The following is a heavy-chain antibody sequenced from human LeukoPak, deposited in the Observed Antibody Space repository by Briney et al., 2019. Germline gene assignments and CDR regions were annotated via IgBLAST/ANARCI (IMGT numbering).Heavy chain of an antibody. CDR1: GFTFDDYA. D-gene: IGHD5-12*01. J-gene: IGHJ4*02. Sequence: PGGSLRLSCAASGFTFDDYAMHWVRQAPGKGLEWVSGISWNSGGIGYADSVKGRFAISRDNAKNSLYLQMNSLRAEDTALYYCAKDMGLGPYSGYDYGLDYWGQGTLVTVSS. V-gene: IGHV3-9*01. CDR3: AKDMGLGPYSGYDYGLDY. CDR2: ISWNSGGI.